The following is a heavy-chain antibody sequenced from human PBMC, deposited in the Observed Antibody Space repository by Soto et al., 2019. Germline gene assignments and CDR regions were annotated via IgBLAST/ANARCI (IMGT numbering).Heavy chain of an antibody. CDR1: GFTFSTYD. D-gene: IGHD6-25*01. CDR3: ARRGIDTMSGFDALDV. V-gene: IGHV3-13*01. Sequence: GVSLRLSCTSSGFTFSTYDTHWVRQVTGKGLEWVSGIVVAGDTYYPDSVKGRFTISRENAKNSLYLQMDSLRVEDTAVYYCARRGIDTMSGFDALDVWGLGTKVTVSS. J-gene: IGHJ3*01. CDR2: IVVAGDT.